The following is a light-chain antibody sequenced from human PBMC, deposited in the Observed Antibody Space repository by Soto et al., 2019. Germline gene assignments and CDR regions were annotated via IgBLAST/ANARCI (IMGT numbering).Light chain of an antibody. J-gene: IGKJ2*01. CDR3: QQCHTYPHT. CDR2: GPN. CDR1: QGISSS. Sequence: AIRMTQSPSSLSASTGDRVTITCRASQGISSSLAWYQVKPGKAPKLLSYGPNTLQTGVPSRFSGSGSGTDFTLTISSLQSEDLATYYCQQCHTYPHTFGQGTKLEI. V-gene: IGKV1-8*01.